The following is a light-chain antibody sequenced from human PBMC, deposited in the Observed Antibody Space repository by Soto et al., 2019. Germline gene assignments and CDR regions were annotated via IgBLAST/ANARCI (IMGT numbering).Light chain of an antibody. CDR2: DVS. CDR3: HSYTSSNTYV. J-gene: IGLJ1*01. V-gene: IGLV2-14*03. CDR1: SSDVGAYNY. Sequence: QSVLTQPASVSGSPGQSITISCTGTSSDVGAYNYVSWFQQHPGKAPKLMIFDVSSRPSGVSDRFSGSKSGNTASLTIFGLQAEDEADYYCHSYTSSNTYVFGTGTKVTVL.